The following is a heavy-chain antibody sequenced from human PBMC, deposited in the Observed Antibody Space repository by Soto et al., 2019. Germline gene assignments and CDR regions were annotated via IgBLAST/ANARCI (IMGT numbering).Heavy chain of an antibody. CDR1: GFTVSRNY. V-gene: IGHV3-53*01. CDR3: VRDFGSSSEGGMDV. J-gene: IGHJ6*02. D-gene: IGHD6-6*01. Sequence: PVGSLRLSCAASGFTVSRNYMSWVRQAPGKGLEWVSVIYSGGITFYADSVKGRFTISRDNSKNTLYLQMNNLRGEDTAAYYCVRDFGSSSEGGMDVWGQGTTVTVSS. CDR2: IYSGGIT.